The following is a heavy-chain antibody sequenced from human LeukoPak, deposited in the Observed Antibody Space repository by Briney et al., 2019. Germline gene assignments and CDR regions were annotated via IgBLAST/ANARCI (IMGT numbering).Heavy chain of an antibody. CDR2: ISSTNSYI. Sequence: PGGSLRLSCAASGFTFSSYSMNWVRQAPGKGLEWVSSISSTNSYIYYADSVKGRFTTSRDNAKNSLYLQMNSLRAEDTAVYYCAGDMTTVTTCYFQYWGQGTLVTVSS. CDR3: AGDMTTVTTCYFQY. D-gene: IGHD4-17*01. V-gene: IGHV3-21*01. J-gene: IGHJ1*01. CDR1: GFTFSSYS.